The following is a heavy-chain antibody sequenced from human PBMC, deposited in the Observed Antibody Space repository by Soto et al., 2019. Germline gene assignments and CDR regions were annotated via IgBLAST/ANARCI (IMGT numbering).Heavy chain of an antibody. CDR3: ARLLPITHCSGGSCSSDCCFDP. J-gene: IGHJ5*02. CDR2: ISAYNGNT. D-gene: IGHD2-15*01. CDR1: GYTFTSYG. V-gene: IGHV1-18*01. Sequence: QVQLVQSGAEVKKPGASVKVSCKASGYTFTSYGISWVRQAPGQGLEWMGWISAYNGNTNYAQKLQGRVTVTTDTSTGTAYMELRSPRSDDTAMYDCARLLPITHCSGGSCSSDCCFDPRGQRTLVTVAS.